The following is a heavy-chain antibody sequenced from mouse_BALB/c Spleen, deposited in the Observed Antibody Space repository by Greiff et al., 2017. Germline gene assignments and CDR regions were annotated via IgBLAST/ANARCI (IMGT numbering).Heavy chain of an antibody. Sequence: EVQVVESGGGLVQPGGSRKLSCAASGFTFSSFGMHWVRQAPEKGLEWVAYISSGSSTSYYADTVKGRFTISRDNPKNTLFLQMTSLRSEDTAMYYCARGGLNYYAMDYWGQGTSVTVSS. CDR2: ISSGSSTS. D-gene: IGHD2-2*01. CDR3: ARGGLNYYAMDY. CDR1: GFTFSSFG. J-gene: IGHJ4*01. V-gene: IGHV5-17*02.